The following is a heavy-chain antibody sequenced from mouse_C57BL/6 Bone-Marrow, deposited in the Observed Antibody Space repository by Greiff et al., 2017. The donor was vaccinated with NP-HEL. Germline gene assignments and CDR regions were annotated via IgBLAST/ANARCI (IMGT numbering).Heavy chain of an antibody. CDR3: VRHPSEGWYFDV. D-gene: IGHD3-1*01. CDR1: GFSFNTYA. V-gene: IGHV10-1*01. Sequence: DVQLVESGGGLVQPKGSLKLSCAASGFSFNTYAMNWVRQAPGKGLEWVARIRSKSNNYATYYADSVKDRFTISRDDSESMLYLQMNNLKTEDTAMYYCVRHPSEGWYFDVWGTGTTVTVSS. J-gene: IGHJ1*03. CDR2: IRSKSNNYAT.